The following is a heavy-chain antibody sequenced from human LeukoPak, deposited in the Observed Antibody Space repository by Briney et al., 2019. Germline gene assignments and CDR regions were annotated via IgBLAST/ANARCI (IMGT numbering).Heavy chain of an antibody. CDR2: INPSGGST. CDR1: GYTFTSYY. D-gene: IGHD3-10*01. CDR3: ARERTTIMSRWPKSGGGDASDI. V-gene: IGHV1-46*01. Sequence: EASVKVSCKASGYTFTSYYMHWLRQAPGQGLEWMGIINPSGGSTSYPQKFQGRVTITRDMSTSTAYMELSSLRSEDTAVYYCARERTTIMSRWPKSGGGDASDIWGQGTMVTVSS. J-gene: IGHJ3*02.